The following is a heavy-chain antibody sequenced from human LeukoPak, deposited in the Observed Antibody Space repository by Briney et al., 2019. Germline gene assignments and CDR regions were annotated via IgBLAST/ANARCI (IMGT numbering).Heavy chain of an antibody. V-gene: IGHV3-9*01. Sequence: GGSLRLSCAASGFTFDDYAMHWVRQAPGKGLEWVSGISWNSGSIGYADSVKGRFTISRDNAKNSLYLQMNSLRAEDTALYYCAKDTSYQWGNNWNDGGKYGMDVWGQGATVTVSS. CDR3: AKDTSYQWGNNWNDGGKYGMDV. CDR2: ISWNSGSI. D-gene: IGHD1-1*01. CDR1: GFTFDDYA. J-gene: IGHJ6*02.